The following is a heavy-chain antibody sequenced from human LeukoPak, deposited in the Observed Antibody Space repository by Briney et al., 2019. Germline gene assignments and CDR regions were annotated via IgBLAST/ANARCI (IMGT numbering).Heavy chain of an antibody. CDR3: AKDLYYYDSSGYYDAFDI. CDR1: GFTFSSYA. V-gene: IGHV3-23*01. Sequence: GGSLRLSCAASGFTFSSYAVSWVRQAPGKGLEWVSAISGSGGSTYYADSVKGRLTISRDNSKNTLYLQMNSLRAEDTAVYYCAKDLYYYDSSGYYDAFDIWGQGTMVTVSS. J-gene: IGHJ3*02. CDR2: ISGSGGST. D-gene: IGHD3-22*01.